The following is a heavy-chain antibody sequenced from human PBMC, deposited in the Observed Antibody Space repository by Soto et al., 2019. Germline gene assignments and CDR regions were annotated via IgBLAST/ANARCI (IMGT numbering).Heavy chain of an antibody. CDR2: IYYSGST. D-gene: IGHD5-12*01. Sequence: SETLSLTCTVSGGSVSSGSYDGSWIRQPPGKGLEWIGYIYYSGSTNYNPSLKSRVTISVDTSKNQFSLKLSSVTAADTAVYYCARADLEMATITTFDYWGQGTLVTVSS. J-gene: IGHJ4*02. CDR3: ARADLEMATITTFDY. CDR1: GGSVSSGSYD. V-gene: IGHV4-61*01.